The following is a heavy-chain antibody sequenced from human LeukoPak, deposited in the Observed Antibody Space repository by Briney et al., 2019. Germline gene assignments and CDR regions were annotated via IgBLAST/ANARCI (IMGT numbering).Heavy chain of an antibody. CDR2: IYYSGST. J-gene: IGHJ5*02. V-gene: IGHV4-59*01. CDR1: GGSISSYY. CDR3: AKGLDWFDP. Sequence: SETLSLTCTVSGGSISSYYWSWIRQPPGKGLEWIGYIYYSGSTNYNPSLKSRVTISVDTSKNQFSLKLSSVTAAVTAVYYCAKGLDWFDPWGQGTLVTVSS.